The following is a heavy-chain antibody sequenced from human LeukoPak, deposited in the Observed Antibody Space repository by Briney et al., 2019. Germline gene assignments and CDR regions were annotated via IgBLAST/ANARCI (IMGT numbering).Heavy chain of an antibody. CDR3: AKLPITGINFDY. CDR1: GFTFSSYG. J-gene: IGHJ4*02. V-gene: IGHV3-30*18. D-gene: IGHD1-20*01. CDR2: ISYDGSNK. Sequence: GGSLRLSCAASGFTFSSYGMHWVRQAPGKGLEWVAVISYDGSNKYYADSVKGRFTISRDNSKNTLYLQMNSLRAEDTAVYYCAKLPITGINFDYWGQGTLVTVSS.